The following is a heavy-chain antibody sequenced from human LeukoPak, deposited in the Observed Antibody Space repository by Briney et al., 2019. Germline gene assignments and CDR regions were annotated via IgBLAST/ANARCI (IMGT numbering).Heavy chain of an antibody. CDR3: AKMEGYSYSDY. D-gene: IGHD5-18*01. J-gene: IGHJ4*02. CDR1: GDTFSIYA. CDR2: IIPIFGTA. Sequence: ASVKVSCKASGDTFSIYAISWVRQAPGQGLEWMGGIIPIFGTANFAQKFQGRVTITADESTSTAYMELSSLRSEDTAVYYCAKMEGYSYSDYWGQGTLVTVSS. V-gene: IGHV1-69*01.